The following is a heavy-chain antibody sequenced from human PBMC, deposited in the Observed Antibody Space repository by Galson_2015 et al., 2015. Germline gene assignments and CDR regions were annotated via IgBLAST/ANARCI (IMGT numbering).Heavy chain of an antibody. D-gene: IGHD5-12*01. CDR2: IIPMYGIT. CDR1: GGTFSSYG. CDR3: VRGDDYDPRYYSGMDV. V-gene: IGHV1-69*10. J-gene: IGHJ6*02. Sequence: SVKVSCKASGGTFSSYGVNWVRLAPGQGLEWMGQIIPMYGITTYAQKFQGRVTITADKSTSTAYIELSSLRSDDTAVYYCVRGDDYDPRYYSGMDVWGQGTTVTVS.